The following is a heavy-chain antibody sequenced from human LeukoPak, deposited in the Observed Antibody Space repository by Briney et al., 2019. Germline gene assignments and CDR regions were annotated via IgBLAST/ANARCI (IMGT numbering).Heavy chain of an antibody. V-gene: IGHV4-59*01. CDR1: GGSISSYY. D-gene: IGHD3-10*01. Sequence: SETLSLTCTVSGGSISSYYWSWIRQPPGKGLEWIGYIYYSGSTNYNPSLKSRVTISVDTSKNQFSLKLSSVTAADTAVYYCARDQVSMVRGGGGAFDIWGQGTMVTVSS. CDR2: IYYSGST. CDR3: ARDQVSMVRGGGGAFDI. J-gene: IGHJ3*02.